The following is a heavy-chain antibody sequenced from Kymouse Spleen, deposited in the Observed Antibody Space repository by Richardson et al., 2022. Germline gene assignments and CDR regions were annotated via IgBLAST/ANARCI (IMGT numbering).Heavy chain of an antibody. CDR2: INHSGST. D-gene: IGHD2-8*01. Sequence: QVQLQQWGAGLLKPSETLSLTCAVYGGSFSGYYWSWIRQPPGKGLEWIGEINHSGSTNYNPSLKSRVTISVDTSKNQFSLKLSSVTAADTAVYYCARRGYCTNGVCSRAFDIWGQGTMVTVSS. J-gene: IGHJ3*02. CDR3: ARRGYCTNGVCSRAFDI. V-gene: IGHV4-34*01. CDR1: GGSFSGYY.